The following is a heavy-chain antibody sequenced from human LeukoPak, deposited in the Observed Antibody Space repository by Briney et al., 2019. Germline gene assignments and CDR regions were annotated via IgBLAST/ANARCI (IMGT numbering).Heavy chain of an antibody. CDR1: GGSISSHY. J-gene: IGHJ4*02. V-gene: IGHV4-59*11. Sequence: PSETLSLTCTVSGGSISSHYWSWIRQPPGKGLEWIGYIYYSGSTNYNPSLKSRVTISVDTSKNQFSLKLSSVTAADTAVYYCARDASYSGSPLGIDYWGQGTLVTVSS. D-gene: IGHD1-26*01. CDR2: IYYSGST. CDR3: ARDASYSGSPLGIDY.